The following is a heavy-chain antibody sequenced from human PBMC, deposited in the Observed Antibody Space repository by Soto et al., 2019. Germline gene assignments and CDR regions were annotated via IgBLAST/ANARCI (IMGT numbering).Heavy chain of an antibody. CDR2: IKNGGDDT. CDR3: VRFSGLDV. CDR1: GLTLSSYW. Sequence: GGSLRLSCAASGLTLSSYWMYWVRQTRGKGLVWVARIKNGGDDTSYAESVKGRFTISRDNAKNTLHLQMSSLRSEDTAVYYCVRFSGLDVWGQGTTVTVSS. J-gene: IGHJ6*02. V-gene: IGHV3-74*01.